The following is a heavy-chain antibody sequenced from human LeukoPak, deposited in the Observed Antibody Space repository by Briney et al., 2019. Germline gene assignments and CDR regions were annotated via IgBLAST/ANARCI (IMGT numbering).Heavy chain of an antibody. V-gene: IGHV1-69*13. CDR3: ARGLNCTNGVCYNDY. Sequence: ASVKVSCKASGGTFSSYAISWVRQAPGQGLEWMGGIIPIFGTANYAQRFQGRVTITADESTSTAYTELSSLRSEDTAVYYCARGLNCTNGVCYNDYWGQGTLVTVSS. CDR2: IIPIFGTA. J-gene: IGHJ4*02. CDR1: GGTFSSYA. D-gene: IGHD2-8*01.